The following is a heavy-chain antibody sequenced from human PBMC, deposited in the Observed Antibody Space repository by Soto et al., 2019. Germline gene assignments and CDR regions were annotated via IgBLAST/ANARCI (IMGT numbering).Heavy chain of an antibody. CDR3: AREVTGAYGSGSYLDY. CDR1: GDSISSGAW. Sequence: SETLSLTCAVSGDSISSGAWWSWVRQSPGKGLQWIGEIYYSGSTYYNPSLKSRVTISVDTSKNQFSLKLSSVTAADTAVYYCAREVTGAYGSGSYLDYWGQGTLVTVSS. CDR2: IYYSGST. D-gene: IGHD3-10*01. J-gene: IGHJ4*02. V-gene: IGHV4-4*02.